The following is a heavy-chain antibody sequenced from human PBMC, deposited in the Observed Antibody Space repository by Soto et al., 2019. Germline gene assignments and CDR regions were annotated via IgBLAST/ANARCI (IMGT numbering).Heavy chain of an antibody. CDR1: GYTFTGYY. D-gene: IGHD2-2*01. J-gene: IGHJ6*03. V-gene: IGHV1-2*04. CDR3: ARGGYCRSTSCSTAEGYYYMDV. CDR2: INPNSGGT. Sequence: ASVKVSCKASGYTFTGYYMHWVRQAPGQGLEWMGWINPNSGGTNYAQKFQGWVTMTRDTSISTAYMELSRLRSDDTAVYYCARGGYCRSTSCSTAEGYYYMDVWGKGTTVTVSS.